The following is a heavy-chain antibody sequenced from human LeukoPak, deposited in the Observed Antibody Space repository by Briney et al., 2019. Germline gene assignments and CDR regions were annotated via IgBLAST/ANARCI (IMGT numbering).Heavy chain of an antibody. CDR2: IYYSGST. D-gene: IGHD5-18*01. CDR3: ARGGIQLWLYVLDY. Sequence: PSETLYLTCTVSGGSISSYYWSWIRQPPGKGLEWIGYIYYSGSTNYNPSLKSRVTISVDTSKNQFSLKLSSVTAADTAVYYCARGGIQLWLYVLDYWGQGTLVTVSS. J-gene: IGHJ4*02. V-gene: IGHV4-59*01. CDR1: GGSISSYY.